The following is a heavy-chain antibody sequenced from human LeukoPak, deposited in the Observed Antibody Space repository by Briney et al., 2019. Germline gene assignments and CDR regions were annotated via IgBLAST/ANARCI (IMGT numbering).Heavy chain of an antibody. V-gene: IGHV3-23*01. CDR2: ISDSGGRT. D-gene: IGHD3-10*02. CDR3: AALGITMIGGV. Sequence: PGGSLRLSCAASGFTFSSYAMTSVRQAPGKGLEWVSSISDSGGRTYYADSVKGRCTISRDNSKNTLYLQMNSLRSEDTAVYYCAALGITMIGGVWGKGTTVTISS. J-gene: IGHJ6*04. CDR1: GFTFSSYA.